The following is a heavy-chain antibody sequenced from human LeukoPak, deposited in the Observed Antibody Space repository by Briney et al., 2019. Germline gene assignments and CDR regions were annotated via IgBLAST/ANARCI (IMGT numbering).Heavy chain of an antibody. V-gene: IGHV3-7*03. Sequence: GGSLRLSCAASGFSFSDHWLDWVRQTPGKGLEWVAHIKGDGSQKYYVDSVKGRFTISRDNAKTSLYLQMDSLRAEDTAVYYCARNRGWLQFDYWGQGALVTVSS. CDR2: IKGDGSQK. CDR1: GFSFSDHW. J-gene: IGHJ4*02. CDR3: ARNRGWLQFDY. D-gene: IGHD5-12*01.